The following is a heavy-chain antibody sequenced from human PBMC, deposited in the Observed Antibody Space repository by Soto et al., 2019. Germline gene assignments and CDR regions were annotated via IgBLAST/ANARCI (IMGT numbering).Heavy chain of an antibody. J-gene: IGHJ4*02. CDR1: GFTFNNYA. V-gene: IGHV3-23*01. Sequence: EDQLLESGGGSAQPGGSLRLSCVASGFTFNNYAMNWVRQAPGKGLEWVSSIRGSATTTYYADSVKGRFTISRDNSKSTLHLQMNSLRAEDTAVYFCARGYVGSWSHFDSWGQGTLVTVSS. D-gene: IGHD2-15*01. CDR3: ARGYVGSWSHFDS. CDR2: IRGSATTT.